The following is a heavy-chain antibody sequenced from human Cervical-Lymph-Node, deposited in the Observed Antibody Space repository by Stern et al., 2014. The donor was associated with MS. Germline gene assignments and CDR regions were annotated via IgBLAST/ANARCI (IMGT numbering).Heavy chain of an antibody. D-gene: IGHD3-3*01. V-gene: IGHV3-11*01. CDR3: ARHKHDDFWSGSDY. CDR1: GFTFNDSY. Sequence: VQLVESGGGLVKPGGSLRLSCAASGFTFNDSYMSWIRQAPGKGLECISYISGDGTTMYYAGSARGRFTISRDNAKNSLSLQMNSLRAEDTAIYYCARHKHDDFWSGSDYWGQGTPVTVSS. J-gene: IGHJ4*02. CDR2: ISGDGTTM.